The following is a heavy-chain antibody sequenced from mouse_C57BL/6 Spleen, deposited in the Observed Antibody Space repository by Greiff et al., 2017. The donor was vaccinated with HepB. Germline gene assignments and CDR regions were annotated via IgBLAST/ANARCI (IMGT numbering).Heavy chain of an antibody. CDR2: INPNNGGT. CDR3: ARCGTSYDYDWFAY. Sequence: VQLQQSGPELVKPGASVKIPCKASGYTFTDYNMDWVKQSHGKSLEWIGDINPNNGGTIYNQKFKGKATLTVDKSSSTAYMELRSLTSEDTAVYYCARCGTSYDYDWFAYWGQGTLVTVSA. V-gene: IGHV1-18*01. CDR1: GYTFTDYN. D-gene: IGHD2-4*01. J-gene: IGHJ3*01.